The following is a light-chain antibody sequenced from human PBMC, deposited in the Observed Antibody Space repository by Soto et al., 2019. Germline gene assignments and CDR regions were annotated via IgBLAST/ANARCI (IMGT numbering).Light chain of an antibody. Sequence: QSALAQPPSASGSPGQSVTISCTGTSNDIGAYSYVSWYQQYPGKAPKLIIYEVFRRPSGVPDRFSGSKSGNTASLTVSGLQPEDEADYYCSSYAGRETGVFGTGTKVTVL. CDR3: SSYAGRETGV. J-gene: IGLJ1*01. V-gene: IGLV2-8*01. CDR2: EVF. CDR1: SNDIGAYSY.